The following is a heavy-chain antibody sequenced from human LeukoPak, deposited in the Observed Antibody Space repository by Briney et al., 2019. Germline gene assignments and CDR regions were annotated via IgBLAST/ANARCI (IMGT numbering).Heavy chain of an antibody. CDR3: AKAGVRLIAAAGYFDY. V-gene: IGHV3-30*18. Sequence: PGGSLRLSCAASGFTFSSYGMHWVRQAPGKGLEWVAVISYDGSNKYYADSVKGRFTISRDNSKNTLYLQMNSLRAEDTAVYYCAKAGVRLIAAAGYFDYWGQGTLVTVSS. CDR1: GFTFSSYG. D-gene: IGHD6-13*01. CDR2: ISYDGSNK. J-gene: IGHJ4*02.